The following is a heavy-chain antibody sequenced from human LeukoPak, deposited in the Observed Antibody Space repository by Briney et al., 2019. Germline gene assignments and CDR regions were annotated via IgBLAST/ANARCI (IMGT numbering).Heavy chain of an antibody. CDR1: GFTFSDYY. Sequence: GGSLRLSCAASGFTFSDYYMSWIRQAPGKGLEWVSGINWNGGSTGYADSVKGRFTISRDNAKNSLYLQMNSLRAEDTALYHCARDRTSSTSYGRDVWGQGTTVTVSS. D-gene: IGHD2-2*01. J-gene: IGHJ6*02. CDR3: ARDRTSSTSYGRDV. CDR2: INWNGGST. V-gene: IGHV3-20*01.